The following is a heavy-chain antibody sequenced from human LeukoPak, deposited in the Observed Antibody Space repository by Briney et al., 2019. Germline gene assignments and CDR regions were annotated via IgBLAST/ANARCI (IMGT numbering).Heavy chain of an antibody. V-gene: IGHV3-53*01. CDR2: IYSGGGT. CDR1: GFTVSSNL. CDR3: ASGSPSDY. J-gene: IGHJ4*02. Sequence: PGGSLRLSCAASGFTVSSNLMSWVRQAPGRGLEWVSLIYSGGGTYHAGSVKGRFTISRDNSKNTLYLQMNSLRAEDTAVYYCASGSPSDYWGQGTLVTVSS. D-gene: IGHD1-26*01.